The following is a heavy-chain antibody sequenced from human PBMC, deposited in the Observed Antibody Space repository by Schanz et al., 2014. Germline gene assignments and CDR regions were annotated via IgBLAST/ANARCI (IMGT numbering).Heavy chain of an antibody. V-gene: IGHV4-4*07. J-gene: IGHJ6*02. CDR2: VYATGRT. CDR3: ARDEQGFDV. Sequence: QVQLQESGPGLVKPSETLSLTCAVSGASVSSFYWSWIRQPAGKGLEWIGHVYATGRTKYNPSLKSRVTMSGDTSQKQTSLKLTSVTAADTAVYYCARDEQGFDVWGQGTTVIVSS. CDR1: GASVSSFY.